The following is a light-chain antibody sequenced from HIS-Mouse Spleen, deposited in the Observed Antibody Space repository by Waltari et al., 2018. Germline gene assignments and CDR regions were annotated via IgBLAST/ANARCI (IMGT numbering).Light chain of an antibody. J-gene: IGKJ2*01. Sequence: DTQMTHSQSAMPASVGVRVNIPCRASQGISNYLAWFQQKPGNVPKRLIYAASSLQSGVPSRFSGSGSGTEFTLTISSLQPEDFATYYCLQHNSYPYTFGQGTKLEIK. CDR2: AAS. CDR1: QGISNY. V-gene: IGKV1-17*03. CDR3: LQHNSYPYT.